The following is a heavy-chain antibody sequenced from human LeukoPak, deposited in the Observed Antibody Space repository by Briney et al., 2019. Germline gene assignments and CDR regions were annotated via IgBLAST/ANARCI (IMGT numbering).Heavy chain of an antibody. CDR3: ARGAGIQLWLPFDY. CDR2: ISGSGGNT. CDR1: GFTFSSYG. D-gene: IGHD5-18*01. V-gene: IGHV3-NL1*01. J-gene: IGHJ4*02. Sequence: PGGSLRLSCAASGFTFSSYGMHWVRQAPGKGLEWVSSISGSGGNTYYADSVRGRFTISRDNSKNTLYLQMNSLRAEDTAVYYCARGAGIQLWLPFDYWGQGTLVTVSS.